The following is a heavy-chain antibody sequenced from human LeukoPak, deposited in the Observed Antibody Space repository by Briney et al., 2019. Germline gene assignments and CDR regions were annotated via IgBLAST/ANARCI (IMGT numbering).Heavy chain of an antibody. Sequence: PGGSLRLSCAASGFTFSSYAMNWVRQAPGKGLEWVSAISGSGGSTYYADSVKGRFTISRDTSKNTLFLQMYSLRAEDTAVYYCAKDPRRCSGTSCPDNIVATIGYYWGQGTLVTVSS. J-gene: IGHJ4*02. CDR1: GFTFSSYA. D-gene: IGHD5-12*01. V-gene: IGHV3-23*01. CDR3: AKDPRRCSGTSCPDNIVATIGYY. CDR2: ISGSGGST.